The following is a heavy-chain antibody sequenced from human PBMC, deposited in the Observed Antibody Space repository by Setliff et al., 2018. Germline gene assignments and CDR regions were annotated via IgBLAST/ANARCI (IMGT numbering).Heavy chain of an antibody. V-gene: IGHV4-4*08. CDR3: ARALASGSYYGQSSYYMDV. CDR2: IHTSEST. Sequence: KLSETLSLTCSVSGASISSYFWTWIRQPPGKGLEWIGNIHTSESTKYNPSLKSRVTISLDTSKRQFSLKLTSVTAADTAVYCCARALASGSYYGQSSYYMDVWGKGTTVTVSS. D-gene: IGHD3-10*01. J-gene: IGHJ6*03. CDR1: GASISSYF.